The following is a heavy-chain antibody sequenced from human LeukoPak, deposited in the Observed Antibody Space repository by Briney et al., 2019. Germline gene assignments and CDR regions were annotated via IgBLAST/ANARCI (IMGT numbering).Heavy chain of an antibody. V-gene: IGHV1-3*01. J-gene: IGHJ4*02. D-gene: IGHD5-12*01. CDR2: INAGNGNT. CDR3: AGDIVATDGFDY. CDR1: GYTFTSYA. Sequence: ASVKVSCKASGYTFTSYAMHWVRQAPGQRLEWMGWINAGNGNTKYSQKFQGRVTITRDTSASTAYVELSSLRSEDTAVYYCAGDIVATDGFDYWGQGTLVTVSS.